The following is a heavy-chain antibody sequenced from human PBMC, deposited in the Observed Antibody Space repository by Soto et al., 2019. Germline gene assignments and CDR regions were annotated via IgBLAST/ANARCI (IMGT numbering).Heavy chain of an antibody. D-gene: IGHD6-13*01. CDR3: ATDQGIY. CDR2: IWYDGSDK. Sequence: QVQLVESGGGVVQPGRSLRLSCAASGFTFSNYGMHWVRQAPGKGLEWVSVIWYDGSDKYYADSVKGRFTISRDNSKNTLYLQRNGLRTEDTAVYYCATDQGIYWGQGTLVTVSS. J-gene: IGHJ4*02. V-gene: IGHV3-33*01. CDR1: GFTFSNYG.